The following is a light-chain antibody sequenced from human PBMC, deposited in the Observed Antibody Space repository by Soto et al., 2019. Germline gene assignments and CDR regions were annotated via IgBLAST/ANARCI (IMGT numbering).Light chain of an antibody. CDR3: CSYAGSSTWV. CDR2: TND. V-gene: IGLV1-44*01. Sequence: QSVLTQPPSASGTPGQRVTISCSGSSFNIGRNPVNWYQQFPGTAPKLLIYTNDQRPSGVPDRFSGSKSGTSASLAISGLQSEDEADYYCCSYAGSSTWVFGGGTKLTVL. CDR1: SFNIGRNP. J-gene: IGLJ3*02.